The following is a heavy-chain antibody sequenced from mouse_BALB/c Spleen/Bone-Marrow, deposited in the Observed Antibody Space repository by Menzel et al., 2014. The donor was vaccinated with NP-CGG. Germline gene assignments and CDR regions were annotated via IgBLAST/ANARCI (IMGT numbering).Heavy chain of an antibody. Sequence: EVHLGESGGGLVQPGGSLKLSCAASGFTFXNYGMSWVRQTPDKRLEMIATVNVNGDRTYHPDSVKGRFTISRDNAKNTLSLQMSSLKSEDTAMYYCARGYDYSSWFAYWGQGTLVTVSA. CDR1: GFTFXNYG. V-gene: IGHV5-6-3*01. J-gene: IGHJ3*01. CDR3: ARGYDYSSWFAY. D-gene: IGHD2-4*01. CDR2: VNVNGDRT.